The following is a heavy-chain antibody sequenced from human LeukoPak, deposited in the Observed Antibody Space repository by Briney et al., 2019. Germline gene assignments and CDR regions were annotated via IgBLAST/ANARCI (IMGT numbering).Heavy chain of an antibody. J-gene: IGHJ4*02. V-gene: IGHV3-23*01. D-gene: IGHD3-10*01. CDR2: ISVSGENT. CDR1: GFTFSSYA. CDR3: ARYGSGGYYNGLF. Sequence: GGSLRLSCAASGFTFSSYAMTWVRQAPGKGLQWVSTISVSGENTYYADSVKGRFTISRDISKSTLYLQMNSLRDEDTAIYYCARYGSGGYYNGLFWGQGTLVTVSS.